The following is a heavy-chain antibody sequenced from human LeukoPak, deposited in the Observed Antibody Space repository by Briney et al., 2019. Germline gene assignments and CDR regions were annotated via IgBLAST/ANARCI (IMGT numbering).Heavy chain of an antibody. D-gene: IGHD5-12*01. V-gene: IGHV4-30-4*08. Sequence: SSETLSLTCTVSGGSISSGDYYWSWIRQPPGKGLEWNGYIYYSGSTYYNPSLKSRVTISVDTSKNQFSLKLSSVTAADTAVYYCARDLRYRGYRPPAYYFDYWGQGTLVTVSS. J-gene: IGHJ4*02. CDR2: IYYSGST. CDR1: GGSISSGDYY. CDR3: ARDLRYRGYRPPAYYFDY.